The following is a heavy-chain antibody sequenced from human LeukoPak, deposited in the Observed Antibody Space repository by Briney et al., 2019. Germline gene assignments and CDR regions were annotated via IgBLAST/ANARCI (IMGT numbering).Heavy chain of an antibody. CDR3: AKTPYGSWYPPDVFDI. CDR1: GFTFSSYA. J-gene: IGHJ3*02. V-gene: IGHV3-23*01. D-gene: IGHD6-13*01. Sequence: GGSLRLSCAVSGFTFSSYAMTWVRQAPGKGPEWVSAISGSGGSSYYADSVKGRFTISRDNSKNTLYLQMNSLRAEDTAVYYCAKTPYGSWYPPDVFDIWGQGTMVTVSS. CDR2: ISGSGGSS.